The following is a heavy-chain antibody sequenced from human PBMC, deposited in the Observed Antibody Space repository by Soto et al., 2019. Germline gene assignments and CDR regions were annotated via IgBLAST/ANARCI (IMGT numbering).Heavy chain of an antibody. D-gene: IGHD5-18*01. Sequence: QVQLQESGPGLVKPSQTLSLTCTVSGGSISSGGYYWSWIRQHPGKGLEWIGYIYYSGSTYYNPYPKSRVTISVDTSKNQFSPKLSSVTAADTAVYYCARSGYSYGPNPLLYWGQGTLVTVSS. CDR2: IYYSGST. J-gene: IGHJ4*02. V-gene: IGHV4-31*03. CDR1: GGSISSGGYY. CDR3: ARSGYSYGPNPLLY.